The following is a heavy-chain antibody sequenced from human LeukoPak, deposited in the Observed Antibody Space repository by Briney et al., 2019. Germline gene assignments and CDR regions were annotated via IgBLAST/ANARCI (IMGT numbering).Heavy chain of an antibody. CDR3: ARESGSVTSEVDFDY. CDR2: IKQDGSEK. D-gene: IGHD4-17*01. V-gene: IGHV3-7*01. Sequence: HPGGSLRLSCAASGFTFSSYWMSWVGQAPGKGLEWVANIKQDGSEKYYVDSVKGRFTISRDNAKNSLYLQMNSLRAEGTAVYYRARESGSVTSEVDFDYWGQGTLVTVSS. CDR1: GFTFSSYW. J-gene: IGHJ4*02.